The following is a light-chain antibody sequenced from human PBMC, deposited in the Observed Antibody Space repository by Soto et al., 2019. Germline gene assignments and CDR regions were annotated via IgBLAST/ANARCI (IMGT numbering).Light chain of an antibody. CDR3: QPYYNWLPYT. J-gene: IGKJ2*01. CDR1: QSVSSN. Sequence: EIVMTQSPATLSVSPGERATLSCRASQSVSSNLAWYQQKPGQAPRLLIYGASTRATGIPARFSGSGSGTDLTTPIRSLRSEDFLFYYCQPYYNWLPYTFGQGTKLEIE. CDR2: GAS. V-gene: IGKV3-15*01.